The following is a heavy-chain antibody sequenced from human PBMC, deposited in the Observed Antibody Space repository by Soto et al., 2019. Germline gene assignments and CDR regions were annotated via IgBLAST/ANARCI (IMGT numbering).Heavy chain of an antibody. V-gene: IGHV1-2*02. D-gene: IGHD1-26*01. CDR3: ARASIVGATMDY. CDR1: GYTFTGYY. Sequence: ASVNVSCKSSGYTFTGYYIHWVRQAPGQGLEWMGWINPNSGGTNYAQKFQGRVTMTRDTSISTAYMELSRLRSDDTAVYYCARASIVGATMDYWGQGTLVTVSS. CDR2: INPNSGGT. J-gene: IGHJ4*02.